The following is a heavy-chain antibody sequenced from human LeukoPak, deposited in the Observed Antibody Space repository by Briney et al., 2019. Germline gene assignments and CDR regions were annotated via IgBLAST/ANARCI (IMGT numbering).Heavy chain of an antibody. Sequence: ASVTVSCQASVCTFICYAFSWVRQPPAQGREWMGRIIPIPGIANYAQKFQGRVTITADKSTSTAYMELSSLRSEVTAGYCCARDLGGRFAYWGQGTLVAVSS. J-gene: IGHJ4*02. CDR3: ARDLGGRFAY. CDR1: VCTFICYA. D-gene: IGHD3-10*01. CDR2: IIPIPGIA. V-gene: IGHV1-69*04.